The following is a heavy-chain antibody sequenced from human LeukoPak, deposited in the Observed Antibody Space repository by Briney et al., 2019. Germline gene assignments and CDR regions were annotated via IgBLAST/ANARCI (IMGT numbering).Heavy chain of an antibody. CDR2: ISSSGSTI. J-gene: IGHJ4*02. CDR1: GFTFSDYY. V-gene: IGHV3-11*04. Sequence: GGSLRLSCAASGFTFSDYYMSWIRQAPGKGLEWVSYISSSGSTIYYADSVKGRFTISRDNAKNSLYLQMNSLRAEDTAVYYCAGHYNTWEYIDYWGQGTLVTVSS. D-gene: IGHD3-10*01. CDR3: AGHYNTWEYIDY.